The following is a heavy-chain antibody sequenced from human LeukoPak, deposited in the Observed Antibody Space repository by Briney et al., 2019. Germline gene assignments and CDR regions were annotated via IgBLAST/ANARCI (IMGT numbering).Heavy chain of an antibody. CDR1: GGSISSSNW. V-gene: IGHV4-4*02. J-gene: IGHJ4*02. CDR3: ARLRSDKNFDY. CDR2: IYHSGST. D-gene: IGHD3-3*01. Sequence: SETLSLTCAVSGGSISSSNWWSWVRQPPGKGLEWIGGIYHSGSTNYNPSLKSRVSILVDKSKNYFSLKLTSVTAADTAVYYCARLRSDKNFDYWGQGTLVTVSS.